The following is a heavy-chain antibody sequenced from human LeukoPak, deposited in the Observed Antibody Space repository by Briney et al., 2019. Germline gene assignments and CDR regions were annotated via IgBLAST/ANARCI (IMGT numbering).Heavy chain of an antibody. CDR3: AGFYGDYAAFDI. D-gene: IGHD4-17*01. CDR2: INHSGST. Sequence: PSETLSLTCAVYGGSFSGYYWSWIRQPPGKGLEWIGEINHSGSTNYNPSLKSRVTISVDTSKNQFSLKLSSVTAADSAVYYCAGFYGDYAAFDIWGQGTMVTVSS. CDR1: GGSFSGYY. V-gene: IGHV4-34*01. J-gene: IGHJ3*02.